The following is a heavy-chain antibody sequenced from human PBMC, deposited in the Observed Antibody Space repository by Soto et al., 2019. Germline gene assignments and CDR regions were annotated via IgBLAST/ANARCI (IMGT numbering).Heavy chain of an antibody. D-gene: IGHD3-10*01. Sequence: SVKVSCKASGYMFISYGINWVRQAPGQGLEWMGWISAYNGNTKYAQNFQGRVTMTTDTSTSTAYMEMRSLRSDDTAVYYCARDLDGSGSYYTDYWGPGTLVTVSS. V-gene: IGHV1-18*01. CDR3: ARDLDGSGSYYTDY. CDR1: GYMFISYG. CDR2: ISAYNGNT. J-gene: IGHJ4*02.